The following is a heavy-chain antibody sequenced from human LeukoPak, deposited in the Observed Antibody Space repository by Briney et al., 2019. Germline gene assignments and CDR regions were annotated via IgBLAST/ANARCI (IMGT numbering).Heavy chain of an antibody. V-gene: IGHV3-23*01. D-gene: IGHD3-22*01. CDR3: ARDLSLIALTD. CDR1: GFTFSIHG. J-gene: IGHJ4*02. Sequence: SGGSLRLSCAASGFTFSIHGMNWVRPGPGKGLEWVSGITGSGGSTYYADSVKGRFTISRDNSKNTVYLQMNSLRAEDTAVYYCARDLSLIALTDWGQGTLVTVSS. CDR2: ITGSGGST.